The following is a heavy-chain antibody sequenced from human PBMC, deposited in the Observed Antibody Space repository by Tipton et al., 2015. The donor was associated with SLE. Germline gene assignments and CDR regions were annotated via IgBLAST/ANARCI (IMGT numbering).Heavy chain of an antibody. CDR2: ISDSGST. J-gene: IGHJ4*02. CDR3: ARSSSVRTLLWPTFAY. D-gene: IGHD2/OR15-2a*01. V-gene: IGHV4-59*08. Sequence: TLSLTCSVSGVSINSDYWGWIRQPPGKGLEWVGYISDSGSTDYNPSLKSRVTISADTSKNHLSLKLTSVTAADTAVYFCARSSSVRTLLWPTFAYWGQGTLVTVSS. CDR1: GVSINSDY.